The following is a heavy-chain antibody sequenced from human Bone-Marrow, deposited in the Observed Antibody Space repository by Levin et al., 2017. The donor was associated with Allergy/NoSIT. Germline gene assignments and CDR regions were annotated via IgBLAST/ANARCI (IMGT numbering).Heavy chain of an antibody. D-gene: IGHD1-26*01. J-gene: IGHJ5*02. CDR3: ARDRGARRYFGP. CDR1: GGFIRSSHYY. Sequence: SQTLSLTCTVSGGFIRSSHYYWNWIRQSPGKGPEWIGYIFYTGTTNYNPSLKSRVTISVDTSKNQFSLQMTSVTSADTAVYYCARDRGARRYFGPWGQGIQVTVSS. V-gene: IGHV4-61*01. CDR2: IFYTGTT.